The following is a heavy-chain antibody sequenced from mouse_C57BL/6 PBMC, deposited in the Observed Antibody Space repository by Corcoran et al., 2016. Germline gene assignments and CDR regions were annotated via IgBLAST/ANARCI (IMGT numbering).Heavy chain of an antibody. D-gene: IGHD2-4*01. CDR3: ARGIYYDYDFAY. CDR2: INPYNGGT. V-gene: IGHV1-19*01. J-gene: IGHJ3*01. Sequence: EVQLQQSGPVLVKPGASVKMSCKASGYTFTDYYMNLVKQSHGKSLEWIGVINPYNGGTSYNQKFKGKATLTVDKSSSTAYMELNSLTSEDSAVYYCARGIYYDYDFAYWGQGTLVTVSA. CDR1: GYTFTDYY.